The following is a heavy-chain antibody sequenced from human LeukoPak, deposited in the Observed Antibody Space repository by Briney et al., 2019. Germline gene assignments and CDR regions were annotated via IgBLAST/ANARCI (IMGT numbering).Heavy chain of an antibody. Sequence: SETLSLTCTVSGGSISSYYWHWIRQPPGKGLEWIGYLYYSGNTYYNPSLKSRVTMSVDTSKNQFSLKLSSVTAADTAVYFCARAAYCGGDCYYYLDYWGQGTLVTVSS. J-gene: IGHJ4*02. D-gene: IGHD2-21*02. V-gene: IGHV4-59*01. CDR2: LYYSGNT. CDR1: GGSISSYY. CDR3: ARAAYCGGDCYYYLDY.